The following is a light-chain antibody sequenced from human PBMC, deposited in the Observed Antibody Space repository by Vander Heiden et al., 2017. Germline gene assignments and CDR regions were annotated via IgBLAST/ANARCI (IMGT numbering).Light chain of an antibody. CDR2: DAS. V-gene: IGKV1-33*01. CDR3: QQDDSLPPT. Sequence: DIQMTQSPSSLSASVGDRVTITCQASQDINNYLNWYQQKPGKAPELLIYDASNLETGVPSRFSGSGSGTDFTFTISSLQPEDIATYYCQQDDSLPPTFGGGTKVDIK. CDR1: QDINNY. J-gene: IGKJ4*01.